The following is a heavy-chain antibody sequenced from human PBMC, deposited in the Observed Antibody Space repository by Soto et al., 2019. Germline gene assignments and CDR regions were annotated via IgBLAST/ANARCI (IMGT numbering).Heavy chain of an antibody. J-gene: IGHJ6*02. CDR2: MNPNSGNT. CDR3: ARVGTGTTSDGDYSGMDV. CDR1: GYTFTSYD. D-gene: IGHD1-7*01. Sequence: QVQLVQSGAEVKKPGASVKVSCKASGYTFTSYDINWVRQATGQGLEWMGWMNPNSGNTGYAQKFQGRVTMTRNTSISTAYMELSSLRSEDTALYYCARVGTGTTSDGDYSGMDVWGQGTTVTVSS. V-gene: IGHV1-8*01.